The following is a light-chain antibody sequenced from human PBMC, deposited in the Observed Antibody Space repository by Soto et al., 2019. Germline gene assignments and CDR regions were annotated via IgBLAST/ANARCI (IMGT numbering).Light chain of an antibody. CDR2: DAS. Sequence: DLPMTQSPSSLSASVGDRVTITCQASQDISNYLNWYQQKPGKAPKLLIYDASNLETGVPSRFSGSGSGTDFTFTISSLQPEDIATYYCQRYDNLPMYTFGQGTKLEIK. J-gene: IGKJ2*01. V-gene: IGKV1-33*01. CDR1: QDISNY. CDR3: QRYDNLPMYT.